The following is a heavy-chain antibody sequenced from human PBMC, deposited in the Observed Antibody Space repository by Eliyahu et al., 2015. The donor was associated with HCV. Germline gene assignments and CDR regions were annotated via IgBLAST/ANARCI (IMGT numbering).Heavy chain of an antibody. D-gene: IGHD6-6*01. CDR2: INHSGST. CDR3: ARDFWDGSSSMFDY. CDR1: GGSFSGYY. J-gene: IGHJ4*02. Sequence: QVQLQQWGAGLLKPSETLSLTCAVYGGSFSGYYWSWIRQPPGKGLEWIGEINHSGSTNYNPSLKSRVTISVDTSKNQFSLKLSSVTAADTAVYYCARDFWDGSSSMFDYWGQGTLVTVSS. V-gene: IGHV4-34*01.